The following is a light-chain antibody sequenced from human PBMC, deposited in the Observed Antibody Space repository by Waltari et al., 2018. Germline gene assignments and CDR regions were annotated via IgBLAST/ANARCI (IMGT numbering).Light chain of an antibody. CDR2: TND. V-gene: IGLV1-47*01. CDR1: SSNIGSNV. CDR3: AAWDDKLGGRWE. Sequence: QSVLTQPPSASGTPGQRVTISCSGSSSNIGSNVFTCYQQVPATTPKLLIYTNDQRPSGVPDRFSGSKSGTSASLAISGLRSEDEADYYCAAWDDKLGGRWEFGGGTKLTVL. J-gene: IGLJ2*01.